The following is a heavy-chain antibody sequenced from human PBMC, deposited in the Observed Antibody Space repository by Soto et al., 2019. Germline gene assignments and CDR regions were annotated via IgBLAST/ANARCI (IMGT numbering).Heavy chain of an antibody. V-gene: IGHV4-59*08. J-gene: IGHJ6*02. Sequence: QVQLQESGPGLVKPSETLSLTCTVSGDSLTNYYCSWFRQPPGKGLEWIGYFMYSGYSAYNLSLKRRVSMSMDTSKTQFSLMLESVTATDTAVYYFASHGFGPLHGLVDVWGQGTTVIVSS. D-gene: IGHD3-10*01. CDR2: FMYSGYS. CDR3: ASHGFGPLHGLVDV. CDR1: GDSLTNYY.